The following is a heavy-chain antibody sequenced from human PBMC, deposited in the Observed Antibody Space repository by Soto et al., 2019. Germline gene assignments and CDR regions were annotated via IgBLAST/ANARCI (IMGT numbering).Heavy chain of an antibody. J-gene: IGHJ4*02. Sequence: PGGSLRLSCAASGFTFSSYAMSWVRQAPGKGLEWVSAISGSGGSTYYADSVKGRFTISRDNSKNTLYLQMNSLRAEDTAVYYCAEGPRYYYDSSGYLFDYWGQGTLVTVSS. D-gene: IGHD3-22*01. CDR3: AEGPRYYYDSSGYLFDY. V-gene: IGHV3-23*01. CDR1: GFTFSSYA. CDR2: ISGSGGST.